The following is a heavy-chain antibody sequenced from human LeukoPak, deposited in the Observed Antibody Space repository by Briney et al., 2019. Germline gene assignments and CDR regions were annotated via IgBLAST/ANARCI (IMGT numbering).Heavy chain of an antibody. CDR1: GFTFDDYA. CDR2: ISYDGSNK. CDR3: ARDFDY. V-gene: IGHV3-30-3*01. Sequence: GGSLRLSCAASGFTFDDYAMPWVRQAPGKGLEWVAVISYDGSNKYYADSVKGRFTISRDNSKNTLYLQMNSLRAEDTAVYYCARDFDYWGQGTLVTVSS. J-gene: IGHJ4*02.